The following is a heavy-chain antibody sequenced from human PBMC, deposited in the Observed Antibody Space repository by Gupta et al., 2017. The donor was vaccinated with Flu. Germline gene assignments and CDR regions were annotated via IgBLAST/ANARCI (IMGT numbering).Heavy chain of an antibody. Sequence: ASGFTFRSYAMNWVRQAPGKGLEWVSGISSSGDRTYYADSVKGRFTISRDNSKTTLYLQMNSLRAEDTAVYDCAKSVAGANNPRDSWGQGTLGTVS. V-gene: IGHV3-23*01. J-gene: IGHJ4*02. CDR2: ISSSGDRT. CDR3: AKSVAGANNPRDS. D-gene: IGHD6-19*01. CDR1: GFTFRSYA.